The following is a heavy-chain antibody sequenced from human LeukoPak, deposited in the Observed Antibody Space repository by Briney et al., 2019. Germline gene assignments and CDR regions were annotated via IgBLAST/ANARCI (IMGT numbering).Heavy chain of an antibody. CDR1: GYSFTTYG. CDR3: ARDHTAVRPNWFDP. Sequence: GASVKVSCKASGYSFTTYGLTWMRQAPGQGLESMGWISAYNGNTNYAQKIQGRVTLTTDTSTSTAYMELRSLRSDDTAVYYCARDHTAVRPNWFDPWGQGTLVTVSS. V-gene: IGHV1-18*01. CDR2: ISAYNGNT. D-gene: IGHD5-18*01. J-gene: IGHJ5*02.